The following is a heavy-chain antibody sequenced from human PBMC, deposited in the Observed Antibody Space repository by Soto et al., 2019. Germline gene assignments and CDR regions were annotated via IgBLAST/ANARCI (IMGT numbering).Heavy chain of an antibody. CDR2: IDSSGEK. J-gene: IGHJ5*02. CDR1: GLSITDSEMG. Sequence: QVTLKESGPVLVKPTETLTLRCTVPGLSITDSEMGVSWIRQPPGQPLEWLAHIDSSGEKAYRTFLKSRPTISKDTSKSQIVLTMTNMDPADTATYYCARRHLAVAVSPWFDPWGQGIPVTVSS. V-gene: IGHV2-26*01. D-gene: IGHD6-19*01. CDR3: ARRHLAVAVSPWFDP.